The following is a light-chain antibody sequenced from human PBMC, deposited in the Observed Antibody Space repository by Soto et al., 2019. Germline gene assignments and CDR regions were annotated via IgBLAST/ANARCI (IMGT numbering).Light chain of an antibody. CDR2: SNN. CDR1: NSNIGSHT. V-gene: IGLV1-44*01. Sequence: QSVLTQPPSASGTPGQRVTMSCSGGNSNIGSHTVNCYQHLPGTAPTLLIFSNNQRPSGVPARFSGSKSGTSASLAISGLQSGDDGDYYCAAWDDSLNAFYVLGTAKKVTVX. J-gene: IGLJ1*01. CDR3: AAWDDSLNAFYV.